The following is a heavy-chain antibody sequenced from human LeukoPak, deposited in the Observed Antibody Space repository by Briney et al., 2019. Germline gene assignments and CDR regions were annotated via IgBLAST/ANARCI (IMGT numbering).Heavy chain of an antibody. D-gene: IGHD5-24*01. CDR2: IYYSGST. CDR1: GGSISSYY. V-gene: IGHV4-59*01. J-gene: IGHJ4*02. CDR3: ARYGRGDGYNYFDY. Sequence: SETLSLTCTVSGGSISSYYWSWIRQPPGKGLEWLGYIYYSGSTNYNPSLKSRVTISVDTSKNQFSLKLSSVTAADTAVYYCARYGRGDGYNYFDYWGQGTLVTVSS.